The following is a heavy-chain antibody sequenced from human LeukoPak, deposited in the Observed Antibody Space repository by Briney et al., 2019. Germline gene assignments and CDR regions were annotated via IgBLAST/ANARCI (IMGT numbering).Heavy chain of an antibody. Sequence: SETLSLTCAVSCVSISSNLWWTWVRQPPGKGLEWIGEINHSGSTNYNPSLKSRVTIPVDTSKNQFSLKLSSVTAADTAVYYCARGGVEDTAKVGRRADYWGQGTLVTVSS. CDR3: ARGGVEDTAKVGRRADY. CDR2: INHSGST. D-gene: IGHD5-18*01. CDR1: CVSISSNLW. J-gene: IGHJ4*02. V-gene: IGHV4-4*02.